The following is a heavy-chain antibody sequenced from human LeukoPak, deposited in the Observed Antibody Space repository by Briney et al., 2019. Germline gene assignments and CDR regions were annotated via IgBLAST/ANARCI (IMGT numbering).Heavy chain of an antibody. CDR3: AKDRSIGTYYTFDH. J-gene: IGHJ4*02. CDR2: ISASGVMS. CDR1: GFTFTNYA. V-gene: IGHV3-23*01. D-gene: IGHD1-26*01. Sequence: GGSLRLSCAASGFTFTNYAMTWVRQAPGKGLEWVSSISASGVMSYYADSVKGRFTVSRDNSKNSLYLQMSSLTAADTAVYYCAKDRSIGTYYTFDHWGQGTLVTVSS.